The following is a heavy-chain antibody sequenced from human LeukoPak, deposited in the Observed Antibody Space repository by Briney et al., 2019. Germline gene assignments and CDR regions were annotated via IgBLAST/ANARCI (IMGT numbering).Heavy chain of an antibody. Sequence: GGSLRLSCAASGFTFSSYWMSWVRQAPGKGLEWVANIKKDGSEKYYVDPVKGRFTISRDNAKNSLYLQMNSLRAEDTAVYYCARDLYRIVVVPHYFDYWGQGTLVTVSS. CDR1: GFTFSSYW. CDR2: IKKDGSEK. D-gene: IGHD3-22*01. V-gene: IGHV3-7*01. CDR3: ARDLYRIVVVPHYFDY. J-gene: IGHJ4*02.